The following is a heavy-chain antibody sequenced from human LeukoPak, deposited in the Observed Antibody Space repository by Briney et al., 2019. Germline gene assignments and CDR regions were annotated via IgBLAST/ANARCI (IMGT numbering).Heavy chain of an antibody. Sequence: TSETLSLTCTVSGASISNSSNFWGWIRQPPGKGLEWLGSIHSSGSTYYNPSLKSRVTISVDTSKNQFSLKLSSVTAADTAVYYCARGPRLDFDYWGQGTLVTVSS. V-gene: IGHV4-39*07. CDR2: IHSSGST. J-gene: IGHJ4*02. D-gene: IGHD4-17*01. CDR1: GASISNSSNF. CDR3: ARGPRLDFDY.